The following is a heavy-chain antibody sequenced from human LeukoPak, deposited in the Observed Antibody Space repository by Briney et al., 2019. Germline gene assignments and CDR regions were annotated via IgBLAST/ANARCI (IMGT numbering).Heavy chain of an antibody. CDR3: ARRGGYDPLGDAFDI. CDR1: GFTFSSYW. Sequence: GGSLRLSCAASGFTFSSYWMHWVRQAPGKGLVWVSRINSDGSSTSYADSVKGRFTISRDNAKNTLYVQMNSLRAEDTAVYYCARRGGYDPLGDAFDIWGQGTMVTVSS. CDR2: INSDGSST. V-gene: IGHV3-74*01. J-gene: IGHJ3*02. D-gene: IGHD5-12*01.